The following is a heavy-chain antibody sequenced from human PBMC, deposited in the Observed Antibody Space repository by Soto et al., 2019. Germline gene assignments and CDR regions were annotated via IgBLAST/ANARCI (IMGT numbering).Heavy chain of an antibody. CDR3: TTDGPLGTYNIFTGYPSPPDY. D-gene: IGHD3-9*01. J-gene: IGHJ4*02. V-gene: IGHV1-18*01. CDR1: GYTFTSYG. CDR2: ISAYNGNT. Sequence: ASVKVSCKASGYTFTSYGISWVRQAPGQGLEWMGWISAYNGNTNYAQKLQGRVTMTTDTSTSTAYMELRSLKTEDTAVYYCTTDGPLGTYNIFTGYPSPPDYWGQGTLVTVSS.